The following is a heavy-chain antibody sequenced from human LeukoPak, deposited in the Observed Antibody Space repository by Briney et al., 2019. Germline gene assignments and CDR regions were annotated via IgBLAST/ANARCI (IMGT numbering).Heavy chain of an antibody. D-gene: IGHD5-18*01. CDR1: GFTFSSYW. J-gene: IGHJ6*02. Sequence: GGSLRLSCAASGFTFSSYWMSWVRQAPGKGLEWVANIKQDGSEKYYVDSVKGRFTISRDNAKNSLYLQMSSLRAEDTAVYYCAREDTAMVTDYYYGMDVWGQGTTVTVSS. CDR3: AREDTAMVTDYYYGMDV. V-gene: IGHV3-7*01. CDR2: IKQDGSEK.